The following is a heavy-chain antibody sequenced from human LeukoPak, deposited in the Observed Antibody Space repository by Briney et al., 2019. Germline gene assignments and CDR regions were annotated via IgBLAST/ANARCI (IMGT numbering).Heavy chain of an antibody. Sequence: GGSLRLSCAASGFTFSSYWMHWVRQAPGEGLVWVSRINSDGSSTSYADSVKGRFTISRDNAKNTLYLQMNSLRAEDTAVYYCATALDTAMAYDAFNIWGQGTMVTVSS. CDR2: INSDGSST. J-gene: IGHJ3*02. CDR1: GFTFSSYW. V-gene: IGHV3-74*01. CDR3: ATALDTAMAYDAFNI. D-gene: IGHD5-18*01.